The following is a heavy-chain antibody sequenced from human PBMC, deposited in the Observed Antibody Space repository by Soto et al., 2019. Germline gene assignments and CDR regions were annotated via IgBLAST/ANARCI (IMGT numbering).Heavy chain of an antibody. V-gene: IGHV3-66*01. CDR1: GFTVSSNY. Sequence: PGGSLRLSCAASGFTVSSNYMSWVRQAPGKGLEWVSVIYSGGSTYYADSVKGRFTISRDNSKNTLYLQMNSLRAEDTAVYYCAKGRSCYYYYGVDVWGQGTTVTVSS. J-gene: IGHJ6*02. CDR3: AKGRSCYYYYGVDV. D-gene: IGHD2-15*01. CDR2: IYSGGST.